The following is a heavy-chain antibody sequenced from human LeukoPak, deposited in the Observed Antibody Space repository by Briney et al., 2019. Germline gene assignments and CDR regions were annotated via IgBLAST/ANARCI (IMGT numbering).Heavy chain of an antibody. J-gene: IGHJ4*02. V-gene: IGHV4-4*07. CDR2: IYTSGST. D-gene: IGHD6-19*01. CDR1: GGSISSYY. CDR3: ARWVGAYSSGWYYFDY. Sequence: PSETLSLTCTVSGGSISSYYWSWIRQPAGKGLEWIGRIYTSGSTNYNPSLKGRVTMSVDTPKNQFSLKLSSVTAADTAVYYCARWVGAYSSGWYYFDYWGQGTLVTVSS.